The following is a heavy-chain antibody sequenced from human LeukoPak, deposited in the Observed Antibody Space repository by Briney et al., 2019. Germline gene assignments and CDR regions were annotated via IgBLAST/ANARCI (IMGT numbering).Heavy chain of an antibody. CDR1: GYTFTDYY. CDR2: INPDSGGT. Sequence: GASVKVSCKASGYTFTDYYMHWVRQVPGQGLEWMGWINPDSGGTNYAQKFQGRVTMTRDTSISTAYMELSRLKSDDTAVYYCARRGRESLFTYYYMDVWGKGTTVTVSS. D-gene: IGHD3-10*01. V-gene: IGHV1-2*02. J-gene: IGHJ6*03. CDR3: ARRGRESLFTYYYMDV.